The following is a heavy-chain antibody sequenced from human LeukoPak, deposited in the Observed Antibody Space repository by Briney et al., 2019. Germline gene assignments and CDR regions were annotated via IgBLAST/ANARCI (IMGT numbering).Heavy chain of an antibody. CDR1: GFTFSSYS. J-gene: IGHJ4*02. CDR3: ARVLSAAGCDFDY. Sequence: PGGSLRLSCAASGFTFSSYSMNWVRQAPGKGLEWVSSISSSSSHIYYADSVKGRFTISRDNAKNSLYLQMNSLRAEDTAVYYCARVLSAAGCDFDYWGQGTLVTVSS. V-gene: IGHV3-21*01. CDR2: ISSSSSHI. D-gene: IGHD3-10*01.